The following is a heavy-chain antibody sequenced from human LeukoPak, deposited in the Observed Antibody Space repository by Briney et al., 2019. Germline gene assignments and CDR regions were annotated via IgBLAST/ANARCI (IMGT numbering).Heavy chain of an antibody. CDR1: GYTFTGYY. J-gene: IGHJ4*02. CDR2: INPNSGGT. CDR3: VREAGYY. V-gene: IGHV1-2*02. Sequence: ASVKVSCKASGYTFTGYYMHWVRQAPGQGLEWMGWINPNSGGTSYAQNFQGRVTMTRDTSISTVYLELSRLRSDDTAVYYCVREAGYYWGQGTLVTVSS.